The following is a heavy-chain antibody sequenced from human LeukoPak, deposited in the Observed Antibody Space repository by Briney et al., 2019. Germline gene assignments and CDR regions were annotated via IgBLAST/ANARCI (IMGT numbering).Heavy chain of an antibody. D-gene: IGHD6-19*01. CDR3: ASSAPYSSALGY. J-gene: IGHJ4*02. CDR1: GYTFTGYY. V-gene: IGHV1-2*02. Sequence: ASVKVSCKASGYTFTGYYVHWVRQAPGQGLEWMGWMNPNSGGTNSAQKFQGRVTMTRDTSISTAYMELSSLRSEDMAVYYCASSAPYSSALGYWGQGTLVTVSS. CDR2: MNPNSGGT.